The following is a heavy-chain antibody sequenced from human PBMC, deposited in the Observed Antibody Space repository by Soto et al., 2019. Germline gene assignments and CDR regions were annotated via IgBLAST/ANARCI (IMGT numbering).Heavy chain of an antibody. CDR2: INPRDGGT. Sequence: QVQLAQSGAEVKRPGASVKVSCKASGYTLTNYHMHWVRQAPGQGLEWMGIINPRDGGTLYAQNLQDRLTMTRDTSTSTVDMELSSLRSEDTGVYYCARVAYQSLDYGGQGTPVTVSA. V-gene: IGHV1-46*01. CDR1: GYTLTNYH. CDR3: ARVAYQSLDY. J-gene: IGHJ4*02.